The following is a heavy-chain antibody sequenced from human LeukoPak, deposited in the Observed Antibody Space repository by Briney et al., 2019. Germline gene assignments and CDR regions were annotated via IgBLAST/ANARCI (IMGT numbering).Heavy chain of an antibody. J-gene: IGHJ4*02. CDR3: AKCGEYYGDSITDY. V-gene: IGHV3-23*01. Sequence: PGGSLRLSCAASGFTFSRHAMSWVRQAPGKGLEWVSAISGSGGSTHYADSVKGRFTISRDNSKNTLYLQMNSLRAEDTAVYYCAKCGEYYGDSITDYWGQGTLVTVSS. CDR2: ISGSGGST. D-gene: IGHD4-17*01. CDR1: GFTFSRHA.